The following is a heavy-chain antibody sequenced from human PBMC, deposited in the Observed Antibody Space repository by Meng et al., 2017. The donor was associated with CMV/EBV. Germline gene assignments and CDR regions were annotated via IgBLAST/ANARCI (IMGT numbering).Heavy chain of an antibody. Sequence: ASVKVSCKASGYTFTSYDINRVRQATGQGLEWMGWMNPNSGNTGYAQKFQGRVTITRNTSISTAYMELSSLRSEDTAVYYCARVVPLVGASYGSDYWGQGTLVTVPQ. CDR2: MNPNSGNT. V-gene: IGHV1-8*03. J-gene: IGHJ4*02. CDR1: GYTFTSYD. D-gene: IGHD1-26*01. CDR3: ARVVPLVGASYGSDY.